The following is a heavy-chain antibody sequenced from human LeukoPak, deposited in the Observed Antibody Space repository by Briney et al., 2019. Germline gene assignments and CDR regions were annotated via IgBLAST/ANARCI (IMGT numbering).Heavy chain of an antibody. J-gene: IGHJ3*02. D-gene: IGHD3-10*01. V-gene: IGHV1-46*01. CDR3: ARYDGSVYDAFDI. CDR1: GYTFTSYY. Sequence: ASVKVSCKASGYTFTSYYMHWVRQAPGQGLEWMGIINPSGGSTSYAQKFQGRVTITRDTSASTAYMELSSLRSEDTAVYYCARYDGSVYDAFDIWGQGTLVTVSS. CDR2: INPSGGST.